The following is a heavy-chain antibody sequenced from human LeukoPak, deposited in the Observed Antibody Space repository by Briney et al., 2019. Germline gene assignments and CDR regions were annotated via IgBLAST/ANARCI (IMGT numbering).Heavy chain of an antibody. J-gene: IGHJ6*03. CDR2: IYYSGST. V-gene: IGHV4-39*01. D-gene: IGHD6-13*01. CDR1: GGSISSSSYY. Sequence: SETLSLTCTVSGGSISSSSYYWGWIRQPPGKGLEWIGSIYYSGSTYYNPSLKSRVTISVDTSKNQFSLKLSCVTAADTAVYYCARQFSSSWYNLYYYYYYMDVWGKGTTVTVSS. CDR3: ARQFSSSWYNLYYYYYYMDV.